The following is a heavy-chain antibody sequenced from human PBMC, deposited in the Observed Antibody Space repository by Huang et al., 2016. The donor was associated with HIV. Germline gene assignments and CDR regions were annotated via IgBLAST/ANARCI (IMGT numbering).Heavy chain of an antibody. J-gene: IGHJ6*02. CDR2: IIPIFGTP. V-gene: IGHV1-69*01. CDR1: GGTFSTSA. Sequence: QVQLVQSGAEVKKPGSSVTVSCKAPGGTFSTSAMSWVRQAPGQGLEWMGGIIPIFGTPNYAPKVQGRVTITADESTNTAYMELSSLISEDTAVYYCARSRDGYNPHYYYGMDVWGQGTLVTVSS. CDR3: ARSRDGYNPHYYYGMDV. D-gene: IGHD5-12*01.